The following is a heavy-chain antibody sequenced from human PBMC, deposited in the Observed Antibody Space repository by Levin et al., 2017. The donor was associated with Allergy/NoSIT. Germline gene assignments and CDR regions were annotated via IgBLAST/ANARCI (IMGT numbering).Heavy chain of an antibody. CDR1: GFTFSSYA. D-gene: IGHD3-3*01. CDR2: ISGSGGTT. J-gene: IGHJ4*02. Sequence: GGSLRLSCAASGFTFSSYAMSWVRQAPGKGLEWVSSISGSGGTTHYTDSVKGRFTISRDNSRNTLYLQMNSLRAEDTAVYYCARSVLQSRWSGYYNWGQGTLVTVSS. V-gene: IGHV3-23*01. CDR3: ARSVLQSRWSGYYN.